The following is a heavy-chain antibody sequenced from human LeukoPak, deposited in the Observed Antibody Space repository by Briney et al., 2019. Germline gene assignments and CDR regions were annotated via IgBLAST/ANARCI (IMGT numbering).Heavy chain of an antibody. V-gene: IGHV4-31*03. CDR3: ARDFTGGNGHDS. D-gene: IGHD4-23*01. J-gene: IGHJ4*02. CDR1: GGSISSGHY. Sequence: PSETLSLTCTVSGGSISSGHYWSWIRPHPGKGLEWIGFIYYSGSTYYNPSLKSRVVISVDTSKNQFSLKVNSVTAADTAVYYCARDFTGGNGHDSWGQGTLVTVSS. CDR2: IYYSGST.